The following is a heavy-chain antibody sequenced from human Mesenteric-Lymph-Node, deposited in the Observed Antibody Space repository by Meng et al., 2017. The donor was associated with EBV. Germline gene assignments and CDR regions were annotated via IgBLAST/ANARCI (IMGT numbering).Heavy chain of an antibody. D-gene: IGHD3-22*01. V-gene: IGHV1-69*01. CDR2: IIPIFGTA. Sequence: QVQWVKAGAEVKKPGSSVKVSCKASGGTFSSYAISWVRQAPGQGLEWMGGIIPIFGTANYAQKFQGRVTITADESTSTAYMELSSLRSEDTAVYYCARAGRSNYYDSSGYDPWGQGTLVTVSS. CDR1: GGTFSSYA. CDR3: ARAGRSNYYDSSGYDP. J-gene: IGHJ5*02.